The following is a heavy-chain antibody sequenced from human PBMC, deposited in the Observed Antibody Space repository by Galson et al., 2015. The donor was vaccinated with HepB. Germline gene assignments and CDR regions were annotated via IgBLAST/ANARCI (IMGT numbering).Heavy chain of an antibody. CDR3: ARESEVSGWYFFDY. CDR2: IWYDGSNK. V-gene: IGHV3-33*08. CDR1: GFTSRGHS. J-gene: IGHJ4*02. Sequence: SLRLSCAASGFTSRGHSMHWVRQAPGKGLEWVAVIWYDGSNKDYADSVRGRFTISRDSSKNTVYLQMNSLRAEDTAVYYCARESEVSGWYFFDYWGQGTLVTVSS. D-gene: IGHD6-19*01.